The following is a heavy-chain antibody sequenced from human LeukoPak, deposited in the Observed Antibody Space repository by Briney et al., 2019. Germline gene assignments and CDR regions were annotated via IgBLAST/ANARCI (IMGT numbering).Heavy chain of an antibody. V-gene: IGHV4-39*07. CDR2: IYYSGST. CDR1: GGSISSSSYY. CDR3: ARGIYYDSSGYYSNFDY. D-gene: IGHD3-22*01. J-gene: IGHJ4*02. Sequence: SEILSLTCTVSGGSISSSSYYWGWMRQPPGKGMEWIGSIYYSGSTYYNPSLKSRVTISVDTSKNQFSLKLSSVTAADTAVYYCARGIYYDSSGYYSNFDYWGQGTLVTVSS.